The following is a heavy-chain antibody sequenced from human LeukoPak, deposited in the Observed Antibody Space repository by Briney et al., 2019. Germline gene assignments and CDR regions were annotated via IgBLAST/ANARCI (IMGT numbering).Heavy chain of an antibody. Sequence: ASVKVSCKASGYTFPSYFMHWVRQAPGQGLEWMGIINPTGGSTTYAQKFQGRVTMTRDTSTSTVYMELSSLRSDDTAVYYCARDRKTMTDETLDYWGQGTLVTVSS. CDR3: ARDRKTMTDETLDY. V-gene: IGHV1-46*01. J-gene: IGHJ4*02. D-gene: IGHD3-22*01. CDR2: INPTGGST. CDR1: GYTFPSYF.